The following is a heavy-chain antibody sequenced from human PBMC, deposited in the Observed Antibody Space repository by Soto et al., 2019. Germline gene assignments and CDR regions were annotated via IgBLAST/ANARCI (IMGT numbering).Heavy chain of an antibody. CDR1: GFTFSSYA. V-gene: IGHV3-33*01. CDR3: ASDFGRDGYNCFGY. CDR2: MWYDGSNK. J-gene: IGHJ4*02. D-gene: IGHD5-12*01. Sequence: QVQLVESGGGVVQPGRSLRLSCAASGFTFSSYAMHWVRQAPGKGLEWVALMWYDGSNKYYADSVKGRFTISRDNSKNTRHLQMNSLGADDTAVYYCASDFGRDGYNCFGYWGQGTLVTVSS.